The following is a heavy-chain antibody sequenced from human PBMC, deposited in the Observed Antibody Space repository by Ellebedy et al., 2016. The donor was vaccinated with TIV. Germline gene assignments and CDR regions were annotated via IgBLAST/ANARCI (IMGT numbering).Heavy chain of an antibody. J-gene: IGHJ4*02. Sequence: SETLSLTXAVYGGSFSGYYWSWIRQPPGKGLEWIGEINHSGSTNYNPSLKSRVTISVDTSKNQFSLKLSSVTAADTAVYYCARPKAYYYYDTRAFDYWGQGTLVTVSS. V-gene: IGHV4-34*01. CDR1: GGSFSGYY. CDR3: ARPKAYYYYDTRAFDY. CDR2: INHSGST. D-gene: IGHD3-22*01.